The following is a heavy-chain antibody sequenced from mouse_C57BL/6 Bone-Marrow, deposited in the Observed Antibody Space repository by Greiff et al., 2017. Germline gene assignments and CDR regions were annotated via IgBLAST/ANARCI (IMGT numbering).Heavy chain of an antibody. CDR3: ARSGYGTPFDY. CDR1: GYTFTSYG. J-gene: IGHJ2*01. V-gene: IGHV1-81*01. D-gene: IGHD2-10*02. CDR2: IYPRSGNT. Sequence: QVQLQQSGAELARPGASVKLSCKASGYTFTSYGISWVKQRTGQGLVWIGEIYPRSGNTYYNEKFKGKATLTADKSSSTAYMELRSLTSEDSAVYFCARSGYGTPFDYWGQGTTLTVSS.